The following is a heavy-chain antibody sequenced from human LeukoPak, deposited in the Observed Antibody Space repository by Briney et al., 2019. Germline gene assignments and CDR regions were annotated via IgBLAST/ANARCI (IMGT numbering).Heavy chain of an antibody. V-gene: IGHV1-69*04. D-gene: IGHD3-22*01. CDR1: GYTLTELS. CDR3: ARGDSSGYIFDI. J-gene: IGHJ3*02. CDR2: IIPILGIA. Sequence: GASVKVSCKVSGYTLTELSMHWVRQAPGQGLEWMGRIIPILGIANYAQKFQGRVTITADKSTSTAYMELSSLRSEDTAVYYCARGDSSGYIFDIWGQGTMVTVSS.